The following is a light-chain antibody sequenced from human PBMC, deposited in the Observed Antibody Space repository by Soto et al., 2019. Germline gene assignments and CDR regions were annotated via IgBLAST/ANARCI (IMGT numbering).Light chain of an antibody. Sequence: DIVLTQSPGTLSLSPGERATLSCRASQSVGSSHLAWYQQKPGQAPRLVIYGASNRATGIPDRFSGSGSGTDFTLTISRLEPEDFAVYYCQQYDSSPLCTFGQGTKLEIK. CDR1: QSVGSSH. CDR2: GAS. CDR3: QQYDSSPLCT. J-gene: IGKJ2*02. V-gene: IGKV3-20*01.